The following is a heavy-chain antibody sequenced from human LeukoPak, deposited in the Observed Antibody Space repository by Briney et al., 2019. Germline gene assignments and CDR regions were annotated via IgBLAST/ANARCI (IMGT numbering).Heavy chain of an antibody. D-gene: IGHD3-10*01. CDR2: IYPGDSDT. V-gene: IGHV5-51*01. CDR3: ARHGPGWGSGSYETDY. J-gene: IGHJ4*02. CDR1: GYSFTSYW. Sequence: GESLKISCKGSGYSFTSYWIGWVRQMPGKGLEWMGIIYPGDSDTRYSPSFQGQVTISADKSISTAYLQWSSLKASDTAMYYCARHGPGWGSGSYETDYWGQGTLVTVSS.